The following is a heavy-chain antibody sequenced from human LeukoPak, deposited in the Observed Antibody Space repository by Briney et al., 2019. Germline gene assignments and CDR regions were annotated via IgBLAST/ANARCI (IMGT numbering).Heavy chain of an antibody. CDR1: GYRFTSYW. V-gene: IGHV5-51*01. J-gene: IGHJ4*02. CDR2: IYPGDSDT. Sequence: GESLQISCKGSGYRFTSYWIGWVRQMPGKGLEWMGIIYPGDSDTRYSPSFQGQVTISADKSISTPYLQWSSLKASDTAMYYCARSSGYYRAYFDYWGQGTLVTVSS. D-gene: IGHD3-22*01. CDR3: ARSSGYYRAYFDY.